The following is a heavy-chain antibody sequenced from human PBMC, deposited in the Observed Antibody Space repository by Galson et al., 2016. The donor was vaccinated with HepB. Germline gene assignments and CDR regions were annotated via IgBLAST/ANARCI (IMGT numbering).Heavy chain of an antibody. Sequence: SLRLSCAASGFIVSSNYMSWVRQAAGKGLEWVSLISGSGGIRHYADSVKGRFTISRGNSENTVYLQMNSLRAEDTAVYYCARRYGDYSYGWGQGTLVTVSS. J-gene: IGHJ1*01. CDR2: ISGSGGIR. CDR1: GFIVSSNY. D-gene: IGHD4-17*01. V-gene: IGHV3-23*01. CDR3: ARRYGDYSYG.